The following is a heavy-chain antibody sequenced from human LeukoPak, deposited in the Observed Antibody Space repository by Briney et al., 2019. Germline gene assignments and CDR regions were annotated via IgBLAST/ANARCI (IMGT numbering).Heavy chain of an antibody. V-gene: IGHV3-30*04. J-gene: IGHJ4*02. CDR3: AKDIEEWLVKGGGCFDY. D-gene: IGHD6-19*01. CDR1: GFTFSSYA. Sequence: GGSLRLSCSASGFTFSSYAMHWVRQAPGKGLEWVAVISYDGSNKYYADSAKGRFTISRDNSKNTLYLQMNSLRAEDTAVYYCAKDIEEWLVKGGGCFDYWGQGTLVTVSS. CDR2: ISYDGSNK.